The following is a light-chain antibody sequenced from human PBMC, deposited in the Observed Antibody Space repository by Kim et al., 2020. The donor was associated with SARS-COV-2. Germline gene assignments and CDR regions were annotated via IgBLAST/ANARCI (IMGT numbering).Light chain of an antibody. CDR1: QSVSSSY. V-gene: IGKV3-20*01. J-gene: IGKJ4*01. Sequence: EIVLTQSPGTLSLSPGERVTLSCRASQSVSSSYLAWYQQKPGQAPRLLIYGASSRATGIPDRFSGSGSGTDFTLTISRLEPEDFAVYYCQQYGSSPLTFGGGTKVYIK. CDR3: QQYGSSPLT. CDR2: GAS.